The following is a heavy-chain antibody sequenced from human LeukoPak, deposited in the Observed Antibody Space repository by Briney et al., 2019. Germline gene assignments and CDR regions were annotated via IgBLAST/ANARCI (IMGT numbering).Heavy chain of an antibody. CDR1: GFTFDDYA. Sequence: GGSLRLSCAASGFTFDDYAMHWVRQAPGKGLEWVSLISWDGGSTYYADSVKGRFTISRDDSKNSLYLQMNSLRAEDTALYYCAKGGRCSGGWCYYYYYMDVWGKGTTVTVSS. CDR2: ISWDGGST. CDR3: AKGGRCSGGWCYYYYYMDV. J-gene: IGHJ6*03. V-gene: IGHV3-43D*03. D-gene: IGHD6-19*01.